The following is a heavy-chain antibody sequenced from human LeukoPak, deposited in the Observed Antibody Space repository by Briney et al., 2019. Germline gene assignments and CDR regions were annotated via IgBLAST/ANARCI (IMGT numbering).Heavy chain of an antibody. V-gene: IGHV3-33*01. Sequence: GGSLRLSCAASGFTFSSYGMHWVRQAPGKGLEWVAVYDGSNKYYADSVKGRFTISRDNSKNTPYLQMNSLRAEDTAVYYCAIEPFVAAAAAFDYWGQGTLVTVSS. CDR3: AIEPFVAAAAAFDY. CDR1: GFTFSSYG. CDR2: YDGSNK. D-gene: IGHD6-13*01. J-gene: IGHJ4*02.